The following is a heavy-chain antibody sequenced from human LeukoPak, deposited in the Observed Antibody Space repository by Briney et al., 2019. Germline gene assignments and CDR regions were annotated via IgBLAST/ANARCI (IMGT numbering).Heavy chain of an antibody. CDR1: GFTFSNAW. D-gene: IGHD1-1*01. V-gene: IGHV3-15*07. CDR2: IKSKTDGGTT. Sequence: GGSLRLSCAASGFTFSNAWMNWVRQAPGKGLEWVGRIKSKTDGGTTDYAAPVKGRFTISSDDSKNTLYLQMNSLKTEDTAVYYCTTAWRWPPPEWHFDYWGQGTLVTVSS. J-gene: IGHJ4*02. CDR3: TTAWRWPPPEWHFDY.